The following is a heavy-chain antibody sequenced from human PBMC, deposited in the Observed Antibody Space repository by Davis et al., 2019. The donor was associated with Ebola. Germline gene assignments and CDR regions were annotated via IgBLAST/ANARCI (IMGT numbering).Heavy chain of an antibody. CDR1: GFTFTSYA. V-gene: IGHV3-23*01. D-gene: IGHD1-26*01. Sequence: PGGSLRLSCTASGFTFTSYAMSWVRQAPGKGLEWVSAISGSGGSTYYADSVKGRFTISRDNSKNTLYLQMNSLRAEDTAVYYCAKGNRSYYDYFDYWGQGTLVTVSS. CDR2: ISGSGGST. J-gene: IGHJ4*02. CDR3: AKGNRSYYDYFDY.